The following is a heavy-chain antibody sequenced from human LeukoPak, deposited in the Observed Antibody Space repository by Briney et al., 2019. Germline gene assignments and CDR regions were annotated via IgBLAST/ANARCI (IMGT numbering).Heavy chain of an antibody. CDR1: GFTFSSYA. CDR2: ISYDGSNK. Sequence: GGSLRLSCAASGFTFSSYAMHWVRQAPGKGLEWVAVISYDGSNKYYADSVKGRFTISRDNSKNTLYLQMNSLRAEDTAVYYCAKDQGRDSSGFYYFDYWGQGTLVTVSS. V-gene: IGHV3-30-3*01. CDR3: AKDQGRDSSGFYYFDY. J-gene: IGHJ4*02. D-gene: IGHD3-22*01.